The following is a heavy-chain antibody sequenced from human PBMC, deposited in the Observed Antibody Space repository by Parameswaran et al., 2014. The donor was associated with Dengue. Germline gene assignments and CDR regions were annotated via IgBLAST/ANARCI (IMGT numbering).Heavy chain of an antibody. CDR3: ARDPSSVATSAYNWFDP. J-gene: IGHJ5*02. D-gene: IGHD5-12*01. Sequence: WIRQPPGKGLEWVSYISSSGSTIYYADSVKGRFTISRDNAKNSLYLQMNSLRAEDTAVYYCARDPSSVATSAYNWFDPGAREPWSPSPQ. CDR2: ISSSGSTI. V-gene: IGHV3-48*03.